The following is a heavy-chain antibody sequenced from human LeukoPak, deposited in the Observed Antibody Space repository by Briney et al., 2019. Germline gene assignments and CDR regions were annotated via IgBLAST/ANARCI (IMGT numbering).Heavy chain of an antibody. CDR1: GYTFTGYY. J-gene: IGHJ6*02. D-gene: IGHD2-2*01. CDR3: AREPADTYYYYGMDV. Sequence: GASVKVSCKASGYTFTGYYMHWVRQAPGQGLEWMGWINPNSGGTNYAQKFQGRVTMTRDTSISTAYMELSRLRSDDTAVYYCAREPADTYYYYGMDVWGQGTTVTVSS. CDR2: INPNSGGT. V-gene: IGHV1-2*02.